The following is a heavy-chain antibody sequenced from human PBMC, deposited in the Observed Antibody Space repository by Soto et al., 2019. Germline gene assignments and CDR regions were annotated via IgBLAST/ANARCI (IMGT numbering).Heavy chain of an antibody. J-gene: IGHJ6*02. CDR3: ARDCGGDCYDYYYGMDV. CDR2: IYYIGST. CDR1: GGSTSRYY. V-gene: IGHV4-59*01. D-gene: IGHD2-21*02. Sequence: SATLPLTCTVSGGSTSRYYWSWIRQPPGNGLEWIGYIYYIGSTNYNPSLKSRVTISVDTSKNQFSLKLSSVTAADTAVYYCARDCGGDCYDYYYGMDVWGQGTTVT.